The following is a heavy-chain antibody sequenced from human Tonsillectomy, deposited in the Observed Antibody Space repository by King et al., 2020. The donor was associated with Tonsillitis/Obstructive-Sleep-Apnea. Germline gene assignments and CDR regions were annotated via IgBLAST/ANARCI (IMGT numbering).Heavy chain of an antibody. J-gene: IGHJ3*02. Sequence: VQLQQWGAGLLKPSETLSLTCACYGGSFIGYYWSWIRQPPGKGLEWIWEINYSGSTKYNPSLNSRVTISVDTSKNQFSLKLSSVTAAHTAVYYCARVSLRITIFGVVQRGAFDIWGQGTMVIVSS. D-gene: IGHD3-3*01. CDR2: INYSGST. CDR3: ARVSLRITIFGVVQRGAFDI. V-gene: IGHV4-34*01. CDR1: GGSFIGYY.